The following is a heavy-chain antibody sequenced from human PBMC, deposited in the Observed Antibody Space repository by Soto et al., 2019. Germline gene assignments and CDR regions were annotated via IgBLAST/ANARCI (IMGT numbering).Heavy chain of an antibody. CDR1: GFTFSSYS. CDR2: ISSSSSYI. D-gene: IGHD6-19*01. V-gene: IGHV3-21*01. CDR3: ASATVAGTGWFDP. Sequence: EVQLVESGGGLVKPGGSLRLSCAASGFTFSSYSMNWVRQAPGKGLEWVSSISSSSSYIYYADSVKGRFTISRDNAKNSLYLKMNSLRAEDTAVYYWASATVAGTGWFDPWGQGTLVTVSS. J-gene: IGHJ5*02.